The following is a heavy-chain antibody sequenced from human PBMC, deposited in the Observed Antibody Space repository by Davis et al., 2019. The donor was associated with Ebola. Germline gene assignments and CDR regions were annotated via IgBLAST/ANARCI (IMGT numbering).Heavy chain of an antibody. V-gene: IGHV3-64*04. D-gene: IGHD2-2*01. CDR1: GLTSSSYV. CDR2: VRSSGSTT. Sequence: GGSLRLSCSASGLTSSSYVIHWVGQAPGKGLEYVSVVRSSGSTTYYADSVKGRFTISRDNSKNTLYLQMNSLRAEDTAVYYCARDPYASLWGQGTMVTVSS. J-gene: IGHJ3*01. CDR3: ARDPYASL.